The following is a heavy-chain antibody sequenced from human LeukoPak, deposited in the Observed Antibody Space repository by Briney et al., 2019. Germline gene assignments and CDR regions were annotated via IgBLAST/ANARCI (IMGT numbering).Heavy chain of an antibody. J-gene: IGHJ4*02. CDR2: IRYDGSNK. V-gene: IGHV3-30*02. CDR1: GFTFSSYG. D-gene: IGHD1-26*01. Sequence: RSGGSLRLSCAASGFTFSSYGMHWVRQAPGKGLEWVAFIRYDGSNKYYADSVKGRFTISRDNSKNTLYLQMNSLRAEDTAVYYCAKDSGGSKGMADYWGQGTLVTVSS. CDR3: AKDSGGSKGMADY.